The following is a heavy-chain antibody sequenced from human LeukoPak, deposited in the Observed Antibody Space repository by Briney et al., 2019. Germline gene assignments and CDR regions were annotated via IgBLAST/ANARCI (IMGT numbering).Heavy chain of an antibody. V-gene: IGHV1-2*02. J-gene: IGHJ4*02. CDR3: ARTSDYYNYYFDY. D-gene: IGHD4-11*01. CDR2: INPNDGTT. CDR1: GYRFTDYY. Sequence: ASVKVSCKASGYRFTDYYLHWVRQPPGRGLEWMAWINPNDGTTNYAQKFQGRVTMITDTSISTAYMELSNLRSDDTAVYYCARTSDYYNYYFDYWGQGTPVTVSS.